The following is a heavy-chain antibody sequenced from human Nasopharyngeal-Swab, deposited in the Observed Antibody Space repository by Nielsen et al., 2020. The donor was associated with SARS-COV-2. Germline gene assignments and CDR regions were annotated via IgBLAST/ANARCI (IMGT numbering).Heavy chain of an antibody. CDR1: GFTFSTYA. V-gene: IGHV3-23*01. Sequence: GESLKISCAASGFTFSTYAMTWVRQAPGKGLEWVSAISGTGASTYYADSVKGRFTISRDNARQSVYLEMNSLRDEDTAVYYCARDYQYTFDIWGQGTMVTVSS. J-gene: IGHJ3*02. CDR2: ISGTGAST. D-gene: IGHD6-6*01. CDR3: ARDYQYTFDI.